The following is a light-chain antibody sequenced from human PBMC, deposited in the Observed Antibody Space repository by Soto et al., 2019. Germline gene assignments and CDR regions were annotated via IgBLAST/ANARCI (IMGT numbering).Light chain of an antibody. J-gene: IGKJ3*01. CDR3: QLYDGSLFT. Sequence: DIVFTQSPGTLSLSPGERATLSCRATQSVSSSLLAWYQQKPGQAPRPLIHGASSGATGIPDRFSGSGSGTEFTLTISRLEPEDFAVCYCQLYDGSLFTFGPGTKVDIK. CDR2: GAS. V-gene: IGKV3-20*01. CDR1: QSVSSSL.